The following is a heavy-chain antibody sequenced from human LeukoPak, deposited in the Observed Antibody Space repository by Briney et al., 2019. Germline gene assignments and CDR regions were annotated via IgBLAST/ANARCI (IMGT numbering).Heavy chain of an antibody. CDR1: GFTFSSYS. CDR2: ISSSSSTI. CDR3: AREPPIGYCSSTSCYGLSTKLGFDY. D-gene: IGHD2-2*01. Sequence: GGSLRLSCAASGFTFSSYSMNWVRQAPGKGLEWVSYISSSSSTIYYADSVKGRFTISRDNAKNSLHLQMNSLRAEDTAVYNCAREPPIGYCSSTSCYGLSTKLGFDYWGQGTLVTVSS. J-gene: IGHJ4*02. V-gene: IGHV3-48*01.